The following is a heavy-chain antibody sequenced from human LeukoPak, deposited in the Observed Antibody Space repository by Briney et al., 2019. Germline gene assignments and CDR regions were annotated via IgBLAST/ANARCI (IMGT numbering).Heavy chain of an antibody. CDR2: ISSSSSYI. CDR3: ARDRVSMIRGVTALDY. CDR1: GFTFSSYG. V-gene: IGHV3-21*01. J-gene: IGHJ4*02. D-gene: IGHD3-10*01. Sequence: GGSLRLSCAASGFTFSSYGMNWVRQAPGKGLEWVSSISSSSSYIYYADSVKGRFTISRDNAKNSLYLQMNSLRAEDTAVYYCARDRVSMIRGVTALDYWGQGTLVTVSS.